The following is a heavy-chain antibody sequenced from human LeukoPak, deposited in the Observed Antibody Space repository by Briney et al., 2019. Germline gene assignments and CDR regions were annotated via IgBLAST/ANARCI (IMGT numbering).Heavy chain of an antibody. Sequence: GGSLRLSCAASGFTFSSYEMNWVRQAPGKGLEWVSYISSSGNTIYYADSEKGRFTISRDNAKNSLYLQMNSLRAEDTAVYYCARPGAATLSYWGQGTLVTVSS. D-gene: IGHD1-26*01. CDR1: GFTFSSYE. CDR2: ISSSGNTI. J-gene: IGHJ4*02. V-gene: IGHV3-48*03. CDR3: ARPGAATLSY.